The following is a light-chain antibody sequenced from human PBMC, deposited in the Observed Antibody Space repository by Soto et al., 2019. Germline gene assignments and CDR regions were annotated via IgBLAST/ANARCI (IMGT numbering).Light chain of an antibody. Sequence: ERVMTQSPATLSVSPGERATLSCRASQSVGANLAWYQQKPGQAPRLLIYGASTRAAGISPRFSGGGSGTEFTLTISSLQSEDFGVYYCQKYTYWPRTFGQGTKVGIK. CDR3: QKYTYWPRT. CDR2: GAS. V-gene: IGKV3-15*01. J-gene: IGKJ1*01. CDR1: QSVGAN.